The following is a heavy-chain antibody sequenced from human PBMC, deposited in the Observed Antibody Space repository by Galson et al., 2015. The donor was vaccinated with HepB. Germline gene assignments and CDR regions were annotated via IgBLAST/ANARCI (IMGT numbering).Heavy chain of an antibody. Sequence: SLRLSCAASGFTFSSYWMSWVRQAPGKGLEWVANIKQDGSEKYYVDSVKGRFTISRDNAKNSLYLQMNSLRAEDTAVYYCASERIAAAAHSYWYFDLWGRGTLVTVSS. CDR1: GFTFSSYW. CDR2: IKQDGSEK. CDR3: ASERIAAAAHSYWYFDL. J-gene: IGHJ2*01. V-gene: IGHV3-7*03. D-gene: IGHD6-13*01.